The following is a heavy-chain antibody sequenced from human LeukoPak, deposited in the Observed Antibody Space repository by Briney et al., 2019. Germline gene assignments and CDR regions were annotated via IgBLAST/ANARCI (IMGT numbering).Heavy chain of an antibody. V-gene: IGHV1-8*03. J-gene: IGHJ4*02. CDR1: GYTFTSYD. Sequence: ASVKVSCKASGYTFTSYDINWVRQATGQGLEWMGWMNPNSGNTGYAQKFQGRVTITRNTSISTAYMELSRLRSDDTAVYYCACTTGTTVPDYWGQGTLVTVSS. D-gene: IGHD1-1*01. CDR2: MNPNSGNT. CDR3: ACTTGTTVPDY.